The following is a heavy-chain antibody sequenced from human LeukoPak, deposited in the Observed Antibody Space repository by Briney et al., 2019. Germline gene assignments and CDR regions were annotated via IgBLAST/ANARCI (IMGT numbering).Heavy chain of an antibody. Sequence: GGSLRLSCAASGFTFSSYAMSWVRQAPGKGLEWVSAISGGGGSTYYADSVKGRFTISRDNSKNTLYLQMNSLRAEDTAVYYCAKGRGPTTVVLNWYFDLWGRGTLVTVSS. CDR3: AKGRGPTTVVLNWYFDL. J-gene: IGHJ2*01. CDR2: ISGGGGST. CDR1: GFTFSSYA. D-gene: IGHD4-23*01. V-gene: IGHV3-23*01.